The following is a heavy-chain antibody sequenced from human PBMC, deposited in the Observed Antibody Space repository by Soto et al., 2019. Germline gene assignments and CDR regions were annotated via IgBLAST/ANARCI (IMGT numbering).Heavy chain of an antibody. D-gene: IGHD3-16*01. CDR2: ISPFGGAT. V-gene: IGHV1-46*01. CDR1: GDSVSNDY. CDR3: AKGRGGKTVANFGMDV. J-gene: IGHJ6*02. Sequence: ASVKVSCKASGDSVSNDYLHWVRQAPGQGFEWLGLISPFGGATAYAQRFEGRVTVTMDRSSTTFYLELSSLRSDDTAVYYCAKGRGGKTVANFGMDVWGQGVTVTVSS.